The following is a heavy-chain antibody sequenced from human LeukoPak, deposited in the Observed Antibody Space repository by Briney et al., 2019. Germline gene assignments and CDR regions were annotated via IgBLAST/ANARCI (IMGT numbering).Heavy chain of an antibody. CDR3: VRSPGGTVFDY. CDR1: GLKFNDYA. J-gene: IGHJ4*02. V-gene: IGHV3-9*01. D-gene: IGHD1-14*01. CDR2: ISWNSGSI. Sequence: GRSLRLSCAASGLKFNDYAMHWVRQAPGKGLEWVSGISWNSGSIGYADSVKGRSTVSRDNAKNSLFLQVDSLKTEDTALYYCVRSPGGTVFDYWGQGTLIAVSS.